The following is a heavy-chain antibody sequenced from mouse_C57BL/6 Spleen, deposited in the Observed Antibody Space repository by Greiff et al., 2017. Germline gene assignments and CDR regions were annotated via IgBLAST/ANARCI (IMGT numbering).Heavy chain of an antibody. Sequence: QVQLQQPGAELVKPGASVKLSCKASGYTFTSYWMHWVQQRPGLGLEWIGRIDPNSGGTKYNEKFKSKATLTVDKPSSTAYMQLSSLTSEDSAVYYCARRDYGSSYDMDYWGQGTSVPVSS. J-gene: IGHJ4*01. V-gene: IGHV1-72*01. CDR2: IDPNSGGT. CDR1: GYTFTSYW. D-gene: IGHD1-1*01. CDR3: ARRDYGSSYDMDY.